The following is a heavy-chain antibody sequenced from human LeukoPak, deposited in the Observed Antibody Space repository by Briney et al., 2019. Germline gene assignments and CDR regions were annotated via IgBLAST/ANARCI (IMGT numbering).Heavy chain of an antibody. V-gene: IGHV3-48*01. Sequence: GGSLRLSCAASGFTFSSYSMNWVRQAPGKGLEWVSYISSSSSTIYYADSAKGRFTISRDNAKNSLYLQMNSLRAEDTAVYYCTRRMAAAAGTLSDYWGQGTLVTVSS. D-gene: IGHD6-13*01. CDR2: ISSSSSTI. J-gene: IGHJ4*02. CDR3: TRRMAAAAGTLSDY. CDR1: GFTFSSYS.